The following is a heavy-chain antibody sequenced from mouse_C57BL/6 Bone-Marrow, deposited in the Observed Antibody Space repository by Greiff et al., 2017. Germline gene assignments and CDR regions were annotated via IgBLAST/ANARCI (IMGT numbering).Heavy chain of an antibody. CDR2: ISAGGSYT. Sequence: VQLVESGGGLVMPGGSLKLSCAASGFTFSSYAMSWVRQTPEKRLEWVATISAGGSYTYYPDNVKGRFTISRDNAKNNLYLQMSHLKSDDTAICYCASRSLHSFDSWGQGTTLTVS. D-gene: IGHD2-1*01. CDR3: ASRSLHSFDS. CDR1: GFTFSSYA. V-gene: IGHV5-4*03. J-gene: IGHJ2*01.